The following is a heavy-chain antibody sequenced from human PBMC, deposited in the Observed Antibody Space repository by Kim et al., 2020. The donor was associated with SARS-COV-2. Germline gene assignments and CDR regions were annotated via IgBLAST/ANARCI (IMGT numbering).Heavy chain of an antibody. CDR2: ISGSGGST. CDR1: GFTFSSYS. CDR3: TKDPTSSDWYRAHRE. D-gene: IGHD6-13*01. Sequence: GGSLRLSCAASGFTFSSYSMRWVRQAPGKGLEWVSSISGSGGSTYFADSVKGRFTISRDNSKNTLYLQMSSLRAEDTAVYYCTKDPTSSDWYRAHREWGQGTLVTVSS. J-gene: IGHJ4*02. V-gene: IGHV3-23*01.